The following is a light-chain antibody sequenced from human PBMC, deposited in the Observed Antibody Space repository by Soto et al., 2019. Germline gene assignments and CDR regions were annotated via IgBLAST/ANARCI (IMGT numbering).Light chain of an antibody. J-gene: IGKJ1*01. V-gene: IGKV3D-15*01. CDR3: QQYNTYWT. Sequence: EIVLTQSPGTLSLSPGERATLSCRASQSVSSRLAWYQHKPGQAPRLLISGASSRATGIPDRFSGSGSGTEFTLTISSLQPDDFATYFCQQYNTYWTFGQGTKVDI. CDR1: QSVSSR. CDR2: GAS.